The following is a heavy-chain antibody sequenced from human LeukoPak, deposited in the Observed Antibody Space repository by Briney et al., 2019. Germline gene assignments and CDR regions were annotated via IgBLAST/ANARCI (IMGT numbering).Heavy chain of an antibody. CDR3: ARHHLSSASAAYYYGMDV. Sequence: SETLSLTCTVSGGSINRYYRSWIRQPPGKGLEWIGYIYYRGSTNYNPSLKSRVTISVDTSKNQFSLKLSSVTAADTAVYYCARHHLSSASAAYYYGMDVWGQGTTVTVSS. CDR1: GGSINRYY. J-gene: IGHJ6*01. CDR2: IYYRGST. D-gene: IGHD3-16*01. V-gene: IGHV4-59*08.